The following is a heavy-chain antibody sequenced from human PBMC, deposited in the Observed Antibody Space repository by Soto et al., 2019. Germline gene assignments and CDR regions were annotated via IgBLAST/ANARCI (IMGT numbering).Heavy chain of an antibody. V-gene: IGHV4-38-2*01. CDR3: ARGRIAARLVGY. Sequence: SETLSLTCAVSGYSISSGYYWGWIRQPPGKGLEWIGSIYHSGSTYYNPSLKSRVTISVDTSKNQFSLKLSSVTAADTAVYYCARGRIAARLVGYWGQGTLVTVSS. D-gene: IGHD6-6*01. CDR2: IYHSGST. CDR1: GYSISSGYY. J-gene: IGHJ4*02.